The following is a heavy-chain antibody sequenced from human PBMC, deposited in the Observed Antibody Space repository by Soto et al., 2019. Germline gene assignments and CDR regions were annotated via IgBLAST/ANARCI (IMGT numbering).Heavy chain of an antibody. CDR1: GFPFSRYG. D-gene: IGHD3-22*01. Sequence: GGSLRLPCAVSGFPFSRYGMHWVRHAPGKGLEWVAVLSYDGSNKYYPDSGKGRFTNSRDNSKNTLYPQLNSPTAADPAVCYFAKEDADYYDSTGYYQLTCWGQRTLVTVSS. J-gene: IGHJ1*01. V-gene: IGHV3-30*18. CDR3: AKEDADYYDSTGYYQLTC. CDR2: LSYDGSNK.